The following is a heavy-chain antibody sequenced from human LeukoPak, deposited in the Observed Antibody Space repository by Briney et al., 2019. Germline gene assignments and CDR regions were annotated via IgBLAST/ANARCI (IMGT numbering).Heavy chain of an antibody. J-gene: IGHJ6*02. CDR1: GGSISSYY. V-gene: IGHV4-59*06. Sequence: SETPSLTCTVSGGSISSYYWSWIRQHPGKGLEWIGYIYYSGSTYYNPSLKSRVTISVDTSKNQFSLKLSSVTAADTAVYYCARDQPDGDYGMDVWGQGTTVTVSS. CDR3: ARDQPDGDYGMDV. D-gene: IGHD4-17*01. CDR2: IYYSGST.